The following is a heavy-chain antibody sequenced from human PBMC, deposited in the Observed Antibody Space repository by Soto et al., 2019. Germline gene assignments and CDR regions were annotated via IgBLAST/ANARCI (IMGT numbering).Heavy chain of an antibody. CDR1: GFTFSSYA. J-gene: IGHJ6*03. V-gene: IGHV3-23*01. CDR2: ISGGGGTT. D-gene: IGHD2-2*01. CDR3: AKCQDYQLQHYYYYYYMDV. Sequence: EVQLLESGGGLVQPGGSLRLSCAASGFTFSSYAMSWVRQAPGKGLEWVSAISGGGGTTYYADSVKGRFTISRDNSKNTLYLQMNSLRAEDTAVYYCAKCQDYQLQHYYYYYYMDVWGKGTTVTVSS.